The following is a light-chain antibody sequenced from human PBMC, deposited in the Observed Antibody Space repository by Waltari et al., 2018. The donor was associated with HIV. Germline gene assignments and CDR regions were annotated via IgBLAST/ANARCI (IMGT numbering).Light chain of an antibody. CDR3: QQSAM. V-gene: IGKV3-20*01. CDR1: QSVDSSY. J-gene: IGKJ1*01. CDR2: TTS. Sequence: EIVLTQSPGTLSLSPGERATLSCRASQSVDSSYLAWYQQKPGQAPRLLIYTTSGRATGIPDRFSGSGSGTDFTLTISRLEPEDFAVYYCQQSAMFGQGTKVEMK.